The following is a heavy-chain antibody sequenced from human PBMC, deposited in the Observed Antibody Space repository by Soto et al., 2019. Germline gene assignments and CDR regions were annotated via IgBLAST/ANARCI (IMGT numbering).Heavy chain of an antibody. Sequence: PGGSLRLSCSASGFTVSSSYINWVRQAPGKGLEWVSTFYSGGKTYYADSVKGRFTISRHSSENTLYLQMNSLRSEDTAVYYSARAGQFFTTGPSSPAFLGFWGEGTPVPVSS. V-gene: IGHV3-53*04. CDR3: ARAGQFFTTGPSSPAFLGF. J-gene: IGHJ6*04. D-gene: IGHD2-8*01. CDR2: FYSGGKT. CDR1: GFTVSSSY.